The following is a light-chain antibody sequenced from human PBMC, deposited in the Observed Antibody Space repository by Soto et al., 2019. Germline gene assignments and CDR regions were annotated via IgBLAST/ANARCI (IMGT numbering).Light chain of an antibody. V-gene: IGKV3-15*01. CDR2: DAS. CDR3: QQYIKWPLT. CDR1: QSVGSS. J-gene: IGKJ4*01. Sequence: EIVMSQFPVTLSVSPGERATLSCRASQSVGSSLAWYQQTPGQAPRLLIYDASTRATGVPASFSGSGSGTEFTLTISSLPSEDFAVYYCQQYIKWPLTFGGGTKVDIK.